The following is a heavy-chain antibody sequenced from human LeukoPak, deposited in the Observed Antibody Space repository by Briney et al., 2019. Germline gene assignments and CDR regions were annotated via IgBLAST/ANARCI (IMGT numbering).Heavy chain of an antibody. CDR3: ARDGYGDYWSDY. D-gene: IGHD4-17*01. V-gene: IGHV3-20*04. Sequence: GGSLRLSCAASGFTFDDYGMSWVRQAPGKGLELVSGINWNGGSTGYADSVKGRFTISRDNAKNSLYLQMNSLRAEDTALYYCARDGYGDYWSDYWGQGTLVTVSS. CDR2: INWNGGST. J-gene: IGHJ4*02. CDR1: GFTFDDYG.